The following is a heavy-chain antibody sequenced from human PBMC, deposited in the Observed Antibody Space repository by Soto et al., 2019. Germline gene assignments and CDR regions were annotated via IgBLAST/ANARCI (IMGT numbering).Heavy chain of an antibody. D-gene: IGHD1-1*01. CDR3: ARFELSPVEGYYYYYMDV. CDR1: GYTFTSYD. CDR2: MNPNSGNT. Sequence: QVQLVQSGAEVKKPGASVKVSCKASGYTFTSYDINWLRQATGQGLEWMGWMNPNSGNTGYAQKFQGRVTMTRNTSISTAYMELSSLRSEDTAVYYCARFELSPVEGYYYYYMDVWGKGTTVTVSS. J-gene: IGHJ6*03. V-gene: IGHV1-8*01.